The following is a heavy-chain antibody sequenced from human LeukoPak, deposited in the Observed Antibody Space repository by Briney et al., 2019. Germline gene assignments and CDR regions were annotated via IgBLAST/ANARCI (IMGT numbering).Heavy chain of an antibody. CDR1: GLTFTDFW. V-gene: IGHV3-7*03. Sequence: GGSLRLSCAASGLTFTDFWMNWVSLAPGRGLEWLANIKPDGSERYYVDSVKGRFAISRDNAKNEVYLEMNSVRAEDTGVYYCSGRDSSRSPRAYWGQGTLVSVSS. D-gene: IGHD2-2*01. CDR3: SGRDSSRSPRAY. CDR2: IKPDGSER. J-gene: IGHJ4*02.